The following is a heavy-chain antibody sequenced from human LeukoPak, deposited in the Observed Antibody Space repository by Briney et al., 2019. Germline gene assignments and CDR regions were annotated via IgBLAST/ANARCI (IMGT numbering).Heavy chain of an antibody. V-gene: IGHV3-66*01. CDR3: ARLAMTTNLDYYFDF. Sequence: GSLRLSCTASGFTVSSNYMTWVRQAPGKGLEWVSVIYSGGSTFYADSAKGRFTISRDNSKNTLYLQMNSLRAEDTAVYYCARLAMTTNLDYYFDFWGQGTLVTVSS. CDR2: IYSGGST. CDR1: GFTVSSNY. J-gene: IGHJ4*02. D-gene: IGHD4/OR15-4a*01.